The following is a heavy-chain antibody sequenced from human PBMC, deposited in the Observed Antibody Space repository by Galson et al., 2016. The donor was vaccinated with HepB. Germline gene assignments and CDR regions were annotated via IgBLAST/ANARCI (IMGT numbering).Heavy chain of an antibody. CDR3: ARDSGNFWSGFYTHYGLDV. CDR2: IGGTSGRT. Sequence: SLRLSCAASGFTFSIQAMSWVRQAPGKGLEWVSLIGGTSGRTYYADSVKGRFTISRDNSKNTLYLQMNSLRAEDTAVYYCARDSGNFWSGFYTHYGLDVWGQGTTVTVSS. V-gene: IGHV3-23*01. D-gene: IGHD3-3*01. CDR1: GFTFSIQA. J-gene: IGHJ6*02.